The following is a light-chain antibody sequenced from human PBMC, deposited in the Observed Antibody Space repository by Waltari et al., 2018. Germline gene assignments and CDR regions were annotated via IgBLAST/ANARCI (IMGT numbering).Light chain of an antibody. J-gene: IGLJ2*01. V-gene: IGLV2-11*01. CDR2: DVD. CDR3: CSYAGRYTSV. Sequence: QSALTQPHSVSGSPGQSLTLSCTGPNSDVGAYNYVSWYQQRPGKAPKLVLSDVDKRPSGVPDRFSGSKAGNTASLTISGLQADDEADYYCCSYAGRYTSVFGGGTKVTVL. CDR1: NSDVGAYNY.